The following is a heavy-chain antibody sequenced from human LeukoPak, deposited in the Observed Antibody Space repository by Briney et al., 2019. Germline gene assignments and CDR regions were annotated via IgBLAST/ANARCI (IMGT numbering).Heavy chain of an antibody. CDR1: RFTFSNYW. D-gene: IGHD2-8*01. Sequence: PGGSLRLSCAASRFTFSNYWMHWVRQAPGKGLEWVSAISGSGGSTYYADSVKGRFTISRDNSKNTLYLQMNSLRAEDTAVYYCAKDLRGFVLMVYAMVNWFDPWGQGTLVTVSS. J-gene: IGHJ5*02. CDR2: ISGSGGST. CDR3: AKDLRGFVLMVYAMVNWFDP. V-gene: IGHV3-23*01.